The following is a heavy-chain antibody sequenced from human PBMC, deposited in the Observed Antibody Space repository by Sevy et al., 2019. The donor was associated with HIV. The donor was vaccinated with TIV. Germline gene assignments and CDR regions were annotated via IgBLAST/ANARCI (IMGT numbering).Heavy chain of an antibody. Sequence: GGSLRLSCAASGFTFSNYWMSWVRQAPGKGLEWVANIQEDGSDKYYVDSVKGRFTISRVNAKNSLYLQMNSLRAEDTAVYYCATDPFSVTTSNDYMDVWGKGTTVTVSS. CDR3: ATDPFSVTTSNDYMDV. D-gene: IGHD4-17*01. J-gene: IGHJ6*03. CDR1: GFTFSNYW. V-gene: IGHV3-7*01. CDR2: IQEDGSDK.